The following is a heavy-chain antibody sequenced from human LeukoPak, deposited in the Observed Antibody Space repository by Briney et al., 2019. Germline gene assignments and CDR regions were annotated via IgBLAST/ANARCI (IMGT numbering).Heavy chain of an antibody. CDR2: ISSSSSYI. CDR1: GFTFNNYA. Sequence: GGSLRLSCTASGFTFNNYAMTWVRQAPGKGLDWVSSISSSSSYIYYADSVKGRFTISRDNAKNSLYLQMNSLRAEDTALYYCAKGGSGSYNFDDWGQGSLVTVSS. J-gene: IGHJ4*02. V-gene: IGHV3-21*04. D-gene: IGHD3-10*01. CDR3: AKGGSGSYNFDD.